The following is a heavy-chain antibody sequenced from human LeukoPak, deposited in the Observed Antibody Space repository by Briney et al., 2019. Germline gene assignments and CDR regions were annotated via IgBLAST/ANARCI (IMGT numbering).Heavy chain of an antibody. J-gene: IGHJ6*04. CDR1: GGSVSSGDYC. CDR2: IYYSGTT. Sequence: SQTLSLTWTVSGGSVSSGDYCWSWIRQPPGKGLEWIGYIYYSGTTYYNTSLKSRVTISVDTYKNQFALKLSSVTAADTAVYYSARGYCSSTSCYPYYYYGMDVWGKGTTVTVSS. D-gene: IGHD2-2*01. CDR3: ARGYCSSTSCYPYYYYGMDV. V-gene: IGHV4-30-4*01.